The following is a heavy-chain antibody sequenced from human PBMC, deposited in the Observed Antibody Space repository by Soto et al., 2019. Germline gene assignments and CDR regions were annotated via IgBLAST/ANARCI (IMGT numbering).Heavy chain of an antibody. V-gene: IGHV1-18*01. CDR1: GYTFTSYG. J-gene: IGHJ4*02. CDR2: ISAYNGNT. CDR3: ARSPGYYDSSGYSRDY. Sequence: ASVKVSCKASGYTFTSYGISWVRQAPGQGLEWMGWISAYNGNTNYAQKLQGRVTMTTDTSTSTAYMELRSLRSDDTAVYYCARSPGYYDSSGYSRDYWGQGTLVTVSS. D-gene: IGHD3-22*01.